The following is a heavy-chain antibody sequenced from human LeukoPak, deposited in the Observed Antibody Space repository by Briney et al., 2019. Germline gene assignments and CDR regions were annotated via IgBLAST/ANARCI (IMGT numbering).Heavy chain of an antibody. CDR1: GGSISSGDYY. Sequence: SETLSLTCTVSGGSISSGDYYWSWIRQPPGKGLEWIGYIYYSGSTYYDPSLKSRVTISVDTSKDQFSLKLSSVTAADTAVYYCARARASPCTNGVCYTRYYFDYWGQGTLVTVSS. V-gene: IGHV4-30-4*01. J-gene: IGHJ4*02. D-gene: IGHD2-8*01. CDR2: IYYSGST. CDR3: ARARASPCTNGVCYTRYYFDY.